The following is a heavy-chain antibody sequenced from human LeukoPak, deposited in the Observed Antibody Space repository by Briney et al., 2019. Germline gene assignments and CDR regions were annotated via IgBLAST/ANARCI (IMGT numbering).Heavy chain of an antibody. D-gene: IGHD3-22*01. V-gene: IGHV4-34*01. CDR3: ARDSSYYDSSGYV. CDR1: GGSFSGYY. J-gene: IGHJ4*02. CDR2: INHSGST. Sequence: PSETLSLTCAVYGGSFSGYYWSWIRQPPGKGLEWIGEINHSGSTNYNPSLKSRVTISVDTSKNQFSLKLSSVTAADTAVYYCARDSSYYDSSGYVWGQGTLVTVSS.